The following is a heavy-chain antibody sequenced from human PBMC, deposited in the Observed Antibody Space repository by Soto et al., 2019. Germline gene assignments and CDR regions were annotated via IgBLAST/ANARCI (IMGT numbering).Heavy chain of an antibody. V-gene: IGHV3-23*01. Sequence: EVHLLESGGGLVQPGGSLRLSCAASGFTFNSYAMTWVRQAPGKGLEWVSSISGSGDVTFYAASVEGRFTISRDNSKITLFLQLNSLRAEDTGVYYCAKYRSTSSGAEGFDFWGQGARSPSP. CDR2: ISGSGDVT. CDR3: AKYRSTSSGAEGFDF. J-gene: IGHJ4*02. CDR1: GFTFNSYA. D-gene: IGHD6-6*01.